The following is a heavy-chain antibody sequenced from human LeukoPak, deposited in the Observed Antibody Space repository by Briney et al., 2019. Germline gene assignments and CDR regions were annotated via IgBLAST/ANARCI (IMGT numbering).Heavy chain of an antibody. Sequence: PEVSLRLSCAASGFTFYNAYMLWLPQAPGKGLVGVSRIKRKTECGTTDYAATVKGRFTISRDDSKNTLYLQMNSLKTEDTAVYYCTTTHYDYVWGSYRYNVIFDYWGQGTLVTVSS. J-gene: IGHJ4*02. V-gene: IGHV3-15*01. CDR1: GFTFYNAY. CDR2: IKRKTECGTT. CDR3: TTTHYDYVWGSYRYNVIFDY. D-gene: IGHD3-16*02.